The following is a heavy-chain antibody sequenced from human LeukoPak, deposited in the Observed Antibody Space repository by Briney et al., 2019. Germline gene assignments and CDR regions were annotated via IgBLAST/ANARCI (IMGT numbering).Heavy chain of an antibody. CDR1: GFTFSNYV. Sequence: PGGSLRLSCAASGFTFSNYVMSWVRQAPGKGLEWVSTISDSGGSTYYADAVKGRFTISRDNSKNTLYLQMNSLRAEDTAVYYCAKMNYGGDSVDWYFDLWGRGTLVTVSS. J-gene: IGHJ2*01. CDR2: ISDSGGST. V-gene: IGHV3-23*01. D-gene: IGHD4-23*01. CDR3: AKMNYGGDSVDWYFDL.